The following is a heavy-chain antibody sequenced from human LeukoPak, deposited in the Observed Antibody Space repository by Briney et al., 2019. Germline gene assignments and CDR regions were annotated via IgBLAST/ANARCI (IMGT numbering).Heavy chain of an antibody. CDR3: AREGVGATDDAFDI. V-gene: IGHV4-59*13. Sequence: SETLSLTCTVSGGSISTYYWSWIRQPPGKGLEWIGYIYYSGSTNYNSSLKSRVTISVDTSKHQFSLKLSSVTAADTAVYYCAREGVGATDDAFDIWGQGIVVTVSS. CDR2: IYYSGST. CDR1: GGSISTYY. J-gene: IGHJ3*02. D-gene: IGHD1-26*01.